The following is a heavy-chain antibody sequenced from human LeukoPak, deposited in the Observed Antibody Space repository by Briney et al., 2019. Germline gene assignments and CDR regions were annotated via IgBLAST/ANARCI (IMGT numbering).Heavy chain of an antibody. CDR1: GGSFSGYY. CDR3: ARAGYCSSTSCYGPVAFDAFDI. CDR2: INHSGST. V-gene: IGHV4-34*01. D-gene: IGHD2-2*01. Sequence: SETLSLTCAVYGGSFSGYYWSWIRQPPGKGLEWIGAINHSGSTNYNPSLKSRVTISVDTSKNQFSLKLSSVTAADTAVYYCARAGYCSSTSCYGPVAFDAFDIWGQGTMVTVPS. J-gene: IGHJ3*02.